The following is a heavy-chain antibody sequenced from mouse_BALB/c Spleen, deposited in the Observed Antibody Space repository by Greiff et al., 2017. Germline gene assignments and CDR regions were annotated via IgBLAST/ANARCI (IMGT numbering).Heavy chain of an antibody. CDR3: ASPSRLYYAMDY. J-gene: IGHJ4*01. V-gene: IGHV1-4*01. CDR2: INPSSGYT. D-gene: IGHD3-2*02. Sequence: VQLQQSGAELARPGASVKMSCKASGYTFTSYKMHWVKQRPGQGLEWIGYINPSSGYTNYNQKFKDKATLTADKSSSTAYMQLSSLTSEDSAVYYCASPSRLYYAMDYWGQGTSVTVSS. CDR1: GYTFTSYK.